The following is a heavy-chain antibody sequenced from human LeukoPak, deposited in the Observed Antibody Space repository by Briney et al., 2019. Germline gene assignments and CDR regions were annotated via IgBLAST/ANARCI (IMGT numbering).Heavy chain of an antibody. D-gene: IGHD2-15*01. CDR1: GFTFSSYS. V-gene: IGHV3-21*01. Sequence: PGGSLRLSCAASGFTFSSYSMNWVRQAPGKGLEWVSSISSGSSYIYYADSVKGRLTISRDNAKNPLYLQMNSLSAEDTALYYCARDICSGGSGYSPLLWGQGTLVTVSS. CDR3: ARDICSGGSGYSPLL. J-gene: IGHJ4*02. CDR2: ISSGSSYI.